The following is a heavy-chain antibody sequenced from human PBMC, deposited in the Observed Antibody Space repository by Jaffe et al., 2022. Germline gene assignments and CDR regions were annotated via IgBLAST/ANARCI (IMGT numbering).Heavy chain of an antibody. J-gene: IGHJ3*02. V-gene: IGHV2-70*01. Sequence: QVTLRESGPALVKPTQTLTLTCTFSGFSLSTSGMCVSWIRQPPGKALEWLALIDWDDDTYYSTSLKTRLTISKDTSKNQVVLTMTNMDPVDTATYYCARITRGRMTTVTTSGFAFDIWGQGTMVTVSS. D-gene: IGHD4-17*01. CDR2: IDWDDDT. CDR1: GFSLSTSGMC. CDR3: ARITRGRMTTVTTSGFAFDI.